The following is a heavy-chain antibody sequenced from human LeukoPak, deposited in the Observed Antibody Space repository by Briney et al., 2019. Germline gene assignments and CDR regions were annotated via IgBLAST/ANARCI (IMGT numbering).Heavy chain of an antibody. CDR2: INSDGSST. D-gene: IGHD2-21*02. J-gene: IGHJ5*02. Sequence: GSLRLSCAASGFTFSSYWMHWVRQAPGKGLVWVSRINSDGSSTSYADSVKGRFTISRDNAKNTLYLQMNSLRAEDTAVYYCARDAYCGGDCYSGWFDPWGQGTLVTVSS. CDR1: GFTFSSYW. V-gene: IGHV3-74*01. CDR3: ARDAYCGGDCYSGWFDP.